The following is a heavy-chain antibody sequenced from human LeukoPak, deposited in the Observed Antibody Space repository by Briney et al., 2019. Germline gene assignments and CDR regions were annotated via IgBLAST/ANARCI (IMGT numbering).Heavy chain of an antibody. J-gene: IGHJ4*02. CDR2: INPNSGGT. V-gene: IGHV1-2*02. CDR3: ARDSAGDYFFDY. D-gene: IGHD4-17*01. CDR1: GGTFSSYA. Sequence: GSSVKVSCKASGGTFSSYAISWVRQAPGQGLEWMGWINPNSGGTNYAQKFQGRVTMTRDTSISTAYMELSRLRSDDTAVYYHARDSAGDYFFDYWGQGTLVTVSS.